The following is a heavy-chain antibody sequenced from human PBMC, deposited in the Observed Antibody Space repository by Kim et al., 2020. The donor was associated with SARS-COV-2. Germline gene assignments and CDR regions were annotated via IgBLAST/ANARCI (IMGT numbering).Heavy chain of an antibody. CDR3: ARENGDRLYYYYYYMDV. D-gene: IGHD4-17*01. J-gene: IGHJ6*03. Sequence: VKGRFTISRDNAKNSLYLQMNSLRAEDTAVYYCARENGDRLYYYYYYMDVWGKGTTVTVSS. V-gene: IGHV3-11*01.